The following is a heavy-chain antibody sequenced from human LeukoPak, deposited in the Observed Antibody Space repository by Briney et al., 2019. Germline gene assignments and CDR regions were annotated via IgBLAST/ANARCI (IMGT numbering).Heavy chain of an antibody. Sequence: SETLSLTCTVSGGSITNYYWSWIRQPPGKGLEWIGFSYYNGNTNYNPSLKSRVTISVDMSKNQFSLSLSSVTAADTAVYYCARDWGVSARPGYMDVCGKGTTVTVSS. CDR2: SYYNGNT. J-gene: IGHJ6*03. CDR1: GGSITNYY. CDR3: ARDWGVSARPGYMDV. D-gene: IGHD6-6*01. V-gene: IGHV4-59*01.